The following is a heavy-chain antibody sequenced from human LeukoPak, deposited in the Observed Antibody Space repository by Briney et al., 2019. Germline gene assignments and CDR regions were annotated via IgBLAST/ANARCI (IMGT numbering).Heavy chain of an antibody. V-gene: IGHV1-18*01. J-gene: IGHJ4*02. CDR1: GYTLSNYD. D-gene: IGHD1-26*01. Sequence: ASVKVSCKASGYTLSNYDISRVRQAPGQGLEWMGWISVYNGNTNYAQKFQGRVTMTTDTSTNTAYMELRSLRSDDTAMYYCARVDSGRYYGHDYWGQGTLVTVTS. CDR3: ARVDSGRYYGHDY. CDR2: ISVYNGNT.